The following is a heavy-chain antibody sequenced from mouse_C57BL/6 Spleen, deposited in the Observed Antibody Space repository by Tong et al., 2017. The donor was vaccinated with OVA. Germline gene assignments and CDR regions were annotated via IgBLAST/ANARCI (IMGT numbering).Heavy chain of an antibody. Sequence: EVQLQESGAELVRPGASVKLSCTASGFNIKDDYMHWVKQRPEQGLEWIGWIDPENGDTEYASKFQGKATITADTSSNTAYLQLSSLTSEDTAVYYCTVITTVAPFAYWGQGTLVTVSA. CDR3: TVITTVAPFAY. D-gene: IGHD1-1*01. CDR1: GFNIKDDY. V-gene: IGHV14-4*01. J-gene: IGHJ3*01. CDR2: IDPENGDT.